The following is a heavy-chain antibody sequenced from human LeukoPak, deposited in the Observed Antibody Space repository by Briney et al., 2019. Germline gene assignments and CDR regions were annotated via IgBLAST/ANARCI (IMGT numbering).Heavy chain of an antibody. V-gene: IGHV3-7*01. J-gene: IGHJ4*02. Sequence: GGSLRLSSAASGFTFCRLRTSWVRQPPGQGLEWVANIKQDGSEIYYADSVKGRFTASTDNAKNSLYLQMTSLRAEDTAVYYCASSWGSAIDFWGQGTLVTVSS. CDR3: ASSWGSAIDF. CDR1: GFTFCRLR. D-gene: IGHD3-16*01. CDR2: IKQDGSEI.